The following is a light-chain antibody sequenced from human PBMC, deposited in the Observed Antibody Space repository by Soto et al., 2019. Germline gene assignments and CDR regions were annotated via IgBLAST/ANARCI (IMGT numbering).Light chain of an antibody. CDR1: QSVLYSSNNKNY. CDR2: WAS. J-gene: IGKJ2*01. V-gene: IGKV4-1*01. Sequence: DIVMTQSPDSLAVSLGERATINCKSSQSVLYSSNNKNYLAWYQQKPGQPPKLLIYWASTRESGVPDRFSGSGSGTDFPLTISSLQAEDVAVYYCQQYYSTPPYTFGQGTKLEIK. CDR3: QQYYSTPPYT.